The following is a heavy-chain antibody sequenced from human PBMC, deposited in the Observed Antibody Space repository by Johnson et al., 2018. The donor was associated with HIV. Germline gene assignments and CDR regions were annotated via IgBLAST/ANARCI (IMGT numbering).Heavy chain of an antibody. D-gene: IGHD3-16*01. V-gene: IGHV3-30*18. CDR1: GFTFISYG. CDR2: ISYDGSKK. CDR3: VKDRGRPGTPAAFDI. J-gene: IGHJ3*02. Sequence: QMQLVESGGGVVQPGMSLRLSCAASGFTFISYGIHWVRQAPGKGLEWVSSISYDGSKKHYVDSVKGRFTISRYNSKNTLYLQMSSLTVEDTAVYYCVKDRGRPGTPAAFDIWGQGTMLTVSS.